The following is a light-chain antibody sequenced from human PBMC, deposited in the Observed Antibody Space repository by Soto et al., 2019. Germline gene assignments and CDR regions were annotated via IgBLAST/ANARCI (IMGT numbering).Light chain of an antibody. CDR2: GAF. J-gene: IGKJ4*01. Sequence: EVVLTQSPGTLSLSPGESLTLSCRASQTVIGRKVAWYQQKRAQTPRLLIPGAFTRATGIPDRFSGGWSETDFILTISRLEPEDFAVYYCQQYGTLPLTFGGGTKVEI. CDR3: QQYGTLPLT. V-gene: IGKV3-20*01. CDR1: QTVIGRK.